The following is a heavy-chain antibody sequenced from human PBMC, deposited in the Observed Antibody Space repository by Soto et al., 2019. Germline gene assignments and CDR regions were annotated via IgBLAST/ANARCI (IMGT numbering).Heavy chain of an antibody. CDR2: INAGNGNT. CDR3: ARDFWSGYYHFDY. D-gene: IGHD3-3*01. Sequence: ASVKVSCKASGYTFTSYAMHWVRQAPGQRLEWMGWINAGNGNTKYSQKFQGRVTITRDTSASTAYMELSSLRSEDTAVYYCARDFWSGYYHFDYRGQGTLVTVSS. J-gene: IGHJ4*02. CDR1: GYTFTSYA. V-gene: IGHV1-3*01.